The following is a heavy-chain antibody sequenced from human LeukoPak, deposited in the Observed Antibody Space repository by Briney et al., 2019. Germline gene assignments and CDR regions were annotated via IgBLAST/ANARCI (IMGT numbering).Heavy chain of an antibody. J-gene: IGHJ4*02. CDR2: ISGSGADT. CDR1: GFTFSSYA. D-gene: IGHD1-26*01. CDR3: ARVEYSGSYYY. V-gene: IGHV3-23*01. Sequence: GGSLRLSCAASGFTFSSYAMTWVRQAPGKGLEWVSAISGSGADTYYTDSVKGRFTISRDNSRNTLYLQMNSLRAEDTAVYYCARVEYSGSYYYWGQGTLVTVSS.